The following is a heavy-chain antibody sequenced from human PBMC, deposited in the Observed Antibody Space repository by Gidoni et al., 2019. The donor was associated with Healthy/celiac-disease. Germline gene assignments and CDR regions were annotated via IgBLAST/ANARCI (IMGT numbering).Heavy chain of an antibody. J-gene: IGHJ4*02. CDR2: ISGSGGST. D-gene: IGHD6-19*01. CDR1: GFTFSSYA. V-gene: IGHV3-23*01. Sequence: EVQLLESGGGLVQPGGSLRLSCAASGFTFSSYAMGWVRQAPGKGLEWVAAISGSGGSTYYADSVKGLFTISRDNSKNTLYLQRNSLRAEDTAVYYWAKLEGEVAGTGVDYWGQGTLVTVSS. CDR3: AKLEGEVAGTGVDY.